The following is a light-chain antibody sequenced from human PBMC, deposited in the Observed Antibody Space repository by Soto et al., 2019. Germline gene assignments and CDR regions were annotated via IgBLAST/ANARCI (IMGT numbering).Light chain of an antibody. V-gene: IGKV3-20*01. Sequence: EIVLTQSPGTLSLSAGERATLSCRASQSVISSYLAWYQQKPGQAPRLLIYGASNRATGIPDRFSGSGSGTDFTLTISRLEPEDFAVYYCQQYSSSPLMYTFGQGTKLEIK. CDR1: QSVISSY. CDR2: GAS. J-gene: IGKJ2*01. CDR3: QQYSSSPLMYT.